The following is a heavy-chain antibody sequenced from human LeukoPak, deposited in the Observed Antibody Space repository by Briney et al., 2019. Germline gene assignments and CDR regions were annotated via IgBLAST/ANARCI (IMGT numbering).Heavy chain of an antibody. D-gene: IGHD3-3*01. J-gene: IGHJ4*02. CDR2: ISGSGGST. Sequence: TGGSLRLSCAASGFTFSSYAMSWVRQAPGKGVEWVSAISGSGGSTYYADSVKGRFTISRDNSKNTLYLQMNSLRAEDTAVYYCAKDYDFWSGYYDYWGQGTLVTVSS. V-gene: IGHV3-23*01. CDR3: AKDYDFWSGYYDY. CDR1: GFTFSSYA.